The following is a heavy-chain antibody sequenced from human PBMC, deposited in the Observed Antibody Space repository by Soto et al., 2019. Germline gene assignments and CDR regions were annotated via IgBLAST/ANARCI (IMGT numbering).Heavy chain of an antibody. CDR1: GGSISSYY. D-gene: IGHD3-3*01. CDR3: ARGSGYYTHWFDP. J-gene: IGHJ5*02. V-gene: IGHV4-59*01. Sequence: PSETLSLTGTVCGGSISSYYWSWIRQPPGKGLEWIGYIYYSGSTNYNPSLKSRVTISVDTSKNQFSLKLSSVTAADTAVYYCARGSGYYTHWFDPWGQGTLVTVSS. CDR2: IYYSGST.